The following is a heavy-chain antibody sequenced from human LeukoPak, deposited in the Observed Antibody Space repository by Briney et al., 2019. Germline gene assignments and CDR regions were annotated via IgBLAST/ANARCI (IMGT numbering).Heavy chain of an antibody. D-gene: IGHD2-2*01. CDR2: SSSSSNPI. Sequence: GRSLRPACAPSAFTFSSYSTRWVRHAPGKGLGWVVYSSSSSNPIYYAHSVKGRFTISRDHAKISLYLQMNSRRADDTAVYYGARDWIACSYTSWSPWGQGTLVTVSS. CDR1: AFTFSSYS. CDR3: ARDWIACSYTSWSP. V-gene: IGHV3-48*01. J-gene: IGHJ4*02.